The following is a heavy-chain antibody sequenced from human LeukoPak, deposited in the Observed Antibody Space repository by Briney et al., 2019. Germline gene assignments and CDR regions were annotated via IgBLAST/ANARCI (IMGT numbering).Heavy chain of an antibody. CDR1: GFSVRTNF. V-gene: IGHV3-15*01. J-gene: IGHJ4*02. CDR2: IKSKTDGGTT. D-gene: IGHD3/OR15-3a*01. CDR3: ARTGLGLYSFDY. Sequence: PGGSLRLSCAVSGFSVRTNFMSWVRQAPGKGLEWVGRIKSKTDGGTTDYAAPVKGRFTISRDDSKNTLYLQMNSLKTEDTAVYYCARTGLGLYSFDYWGQGTLVTVSS.